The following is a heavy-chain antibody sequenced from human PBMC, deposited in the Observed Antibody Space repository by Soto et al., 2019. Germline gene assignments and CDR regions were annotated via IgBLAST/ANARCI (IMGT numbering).Heavy chain of an antibody. D-gene: IGHD3-3*01. CDR1: GGTFSSYA. CDR3: ARDNAFWSAYYRGGAFDI. Sequence: GASVKVSCKASGGTFSSYAISWVRQAPGQGLEWMGGIIPIFGTANYAQKFQGRVTITADESTSTAYMELSSLRSEDTAVYYCARDNAFWSAYYRGGAFDIWGQGTMVTVSS. J-gene: IGHJ3*02. V-gene: IGHV1-69*13. CDR2: IIPIFGTA.